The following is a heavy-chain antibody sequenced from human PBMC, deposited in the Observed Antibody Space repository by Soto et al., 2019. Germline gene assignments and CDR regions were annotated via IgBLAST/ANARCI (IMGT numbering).Heavy chain of an antibody. CDR2: IYYSGST. Sequence: SETLSLTCTVSGVSISSYYWSWIRQPPGKGLEWIGYIYYSGSTNYNPSLKSRVTISVDTSKNQFSLKLSSVTAADTAVYYCARTSKYYDYVWGSYRPFNWFDPWGQGTLVTVS. J-gene: IGHJ5*02. V-gene: IGHV4-59*01. CDR3: ARTSKYYDYVWGSYRPFNWFDP. D-gene: IGHD3-16*02. CDR1: GVSISSYY.